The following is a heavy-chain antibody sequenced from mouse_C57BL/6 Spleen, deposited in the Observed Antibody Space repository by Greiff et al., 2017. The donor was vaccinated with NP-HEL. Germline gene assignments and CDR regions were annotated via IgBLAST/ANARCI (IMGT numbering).Heavy chain of an antibody. CDR2: IDPSDSYT. Sequence: QVQLQQPGAELVMPGASVKLSCKASGYTFTSYWMHWVKQRPGHGLEWIGEIDPSDSYTNYNQKFKGKSTLTVDKSSSTAYMQLSSLTSEDSAVYYCARMRYYGSHYAMDYWGQGTSVTVSS. J-gene: IGHJ4*01. V-gene: IGHV1-69*01. D-gene: IGHD1-1*01. CDR1: GYTFTSYW. CDR3: ARMRYYGSHYAMDY.